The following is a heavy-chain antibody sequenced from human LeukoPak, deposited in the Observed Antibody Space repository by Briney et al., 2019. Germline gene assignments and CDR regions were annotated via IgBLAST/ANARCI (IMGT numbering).Heavy chain of an antibody. V-gene: IGHV3-53*01. Sequence: PGGSLRLSCAASGFTVSSNYMSWVRQAPGKGLEWVSVIYSGGSTYYADSVKGRFTISRDNSKTTLYLQMNGLRAEDTAVYYCARYSYVPGDYWGQGTLVTVSS. D-gene: IGHD5-18*01. CDR3: ARYSYVPGDY. CDR1: GFTVSSNY. J-gene: IGHJ4*02. CDR2: IYSGGST.